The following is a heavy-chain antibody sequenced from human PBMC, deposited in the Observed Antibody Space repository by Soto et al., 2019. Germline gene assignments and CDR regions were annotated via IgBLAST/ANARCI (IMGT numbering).Heavy chain of an antibody. CDR2: VYHTGRT. CDR3: ARDTAYFDS. V-gene: IGHV4-61*08. CDR1: GGFFQSGGYS. Sequence: SETLSLTCTVSGGFFQSGGYSWSWNRQPPGTGLEWIGSVYHTGRTSYTPSLKSRVSISMDTSKNQFSLNLDSVTAADTAVYFCARDTAYFDSWGRGTLVTVSS. D-gene: IGHD2-21*02. J-gene: IGHJ4*02.